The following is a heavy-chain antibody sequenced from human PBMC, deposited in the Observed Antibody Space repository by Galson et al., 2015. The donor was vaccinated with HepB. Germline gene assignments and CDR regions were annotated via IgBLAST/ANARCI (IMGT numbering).Heavy chain of an antibody. V-gene: IGHV3-23*01. CDR1: GFTFNSYA. J-gene: IGHJ4*02. CDR3: AKATSGTCSGANCYYFDF. Sequence: SLRLSCAASGFTFNSYAMSWVRQTPEKGLEWVSTFSGPVATTYHAASVKGRFTISRDNSKNTLSLQMNGLRADDTAVYYCAKATSGTCSGANCYYFDFWGQGALVTVSS. CDR2: FSGPVATT. D-gene: IGHD2-15*01.